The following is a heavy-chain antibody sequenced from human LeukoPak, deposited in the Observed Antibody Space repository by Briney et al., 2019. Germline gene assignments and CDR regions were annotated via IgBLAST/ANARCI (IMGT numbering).Heavy chain of an antibody. J-gene: IGHJ4*02. D-gene: IGHD7-27*01. CDR2: ISSSSSYI. CDR3: ARELGNAFDY. CDR1: GFTXXSYS. V-gene: IGHV3-21*01. Sequence: GGSLRLSCAASGFTXXSYSMNWVRQAPXXXXEWVSSISSSSSYIYYADSVRGRFTISRDNAKNSLYLQMNSLRAEDTAVYYCARELGNAFDYWGQGTLVTVSS.